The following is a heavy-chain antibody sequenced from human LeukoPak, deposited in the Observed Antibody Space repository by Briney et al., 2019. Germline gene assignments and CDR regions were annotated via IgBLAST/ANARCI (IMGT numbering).Heavy chain of an antibody. CDR1: GFTFSSYD. CDR2: ISYDGSNK. Sequence: PGGSLRLSCAASGFTFSSYDMHWVRQAPGKGLEWVTVISYDGSNKYYGDSVKGQFTISRDNSKNTLYLKMNSLRAEDTAVYYCAKEGSNGDFDYWGQGTLVTVSS. D-gene: IGHD1-26*01. V-gene: IGHV3-30*18. CDR3: AKEGSNGDFDY. J-gene: IGHJ4*02.